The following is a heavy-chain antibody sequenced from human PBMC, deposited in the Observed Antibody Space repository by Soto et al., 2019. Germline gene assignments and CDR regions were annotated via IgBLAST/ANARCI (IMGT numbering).Heavy chain of an antibody. V-gene: IGHV4-30-4*01. CDR3: ARDEPSGDLDY. CDR1: GGSISSGDYY. CDR2: IYYSGST. J-gene: IGHJ4*02. Sequence: SETLSLTCTGSGGSISSGDYYWSWIRQPPGKGLEWIGYIYYSGSTYYNPSLKSRVTISVDTSKNQFSLKLSSVTAADTAVYYCARDEPSGDLDYWGQGTLVTVSS. D-gene: IGHD7-27*01.